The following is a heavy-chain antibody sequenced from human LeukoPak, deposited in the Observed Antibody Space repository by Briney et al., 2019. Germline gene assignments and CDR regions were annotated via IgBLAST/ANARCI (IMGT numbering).Heavy chain of an antibody. J-gene: IGHJ4*02. CDR1: GYTFTSYY. CDR2: INPSGGST. Sequence: ASVKVSCKASGYTFTSYYMHWVRQAPGQGLEWMGIINPSGGSTSYAQKFQGRVTMTRDMSTSAVYMELSSLRSEDTAVYYCAREEARLVYYFDYWGQGTLVTVSS. CDR3: AREEARLVYYFDY. D-gene: IGHD5/OR15-5a*01. V-gene: IGHV1-46*01.